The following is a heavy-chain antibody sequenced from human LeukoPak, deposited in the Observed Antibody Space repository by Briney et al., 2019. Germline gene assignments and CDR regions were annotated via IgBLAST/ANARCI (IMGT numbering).Heavy chain of an antibody. CDR1: GYTFTSYD. Sequence: EASVKVSCKASGYTFTSYDINWVRQATGQGLEWMGWMNPNSGNTGYAQKFQGRVTMTRNTSISTAYMELSSLRSEDTAVYYCARGGSWYQLLFASLGFDPWGQGTLVTVSS. D-gene: IGHD2-2*01. J-gene: IGHJ5*02. CDR3: ARGGSWYQLLFASLGFDP. CDR2: MNPNSGNT. V-gene: IGHV1-8*01.